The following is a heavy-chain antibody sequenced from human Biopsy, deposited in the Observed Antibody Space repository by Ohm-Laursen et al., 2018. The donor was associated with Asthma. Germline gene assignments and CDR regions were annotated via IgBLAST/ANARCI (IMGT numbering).Heavy chain of an antibody. CDR3: ARGSSSRLSQWELLVSGGKRAHSYYGMDV. D-gene: IGHD1-26*01. CDR2: NPHSGYT. J-gene: IGHJ6*02. Sequence: SETLSLTCAVYGGSFSSNYWSWIRQAPGKGLEWLGGNPHSGYTNYNPSLRSRLTLSVDTSKNQFSLRLTSVTAADTAVYYCARGSSSRLSQWELLVSGGKRAHSYYGMDVWGQGTTVTVSS. CDR1: GGSFSSNY. V-gene: IGHV4-34*01.